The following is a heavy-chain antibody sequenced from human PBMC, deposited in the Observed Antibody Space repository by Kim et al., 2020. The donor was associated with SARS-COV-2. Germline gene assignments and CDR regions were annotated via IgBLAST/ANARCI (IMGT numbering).Heavy chain of an antibody. Sequence: SETLSLTCTVSGGSISSYYWSWIRQPPGKGLEWIGYIYYSGSTNYNPSLKSRVTISVDTSKNQFSLKLSSVTAADTAVYYCAREVWFGELCYGMDVWGQGTTVTVSS. V-gene: IGHV4-59*01. D-gene: IGHD3-10*01. J-gene: IGHJ6*02. CDR3: AREVWFGELCYGMDV. CDR1: GGSISSYY. CDR2: IYYSGST.